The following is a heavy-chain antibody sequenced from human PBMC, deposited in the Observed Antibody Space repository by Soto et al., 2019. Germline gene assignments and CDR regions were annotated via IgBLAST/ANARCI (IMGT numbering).Heavy chain of an antibody. V-gene: IGHV3-30-3*01. CDR1: GFTFRSYH. D-gene: IGHD5-18*01. CDR2: ISTDENKT. Sequence: QVQLVESGGGVVQPGRSLRLSCAASGFTFRSYHLHWVRQAPGKGLEWVATISTDENKTYYTDSVKGRFTISRDNSKNTLYLQVNSLRAKDTAVYYCARAMDTAMTANDNWCDPWGQDTLVAVCS. J-gene: IGHJ5*02. CDR3: ARAMDTAMTANDNWCDP.